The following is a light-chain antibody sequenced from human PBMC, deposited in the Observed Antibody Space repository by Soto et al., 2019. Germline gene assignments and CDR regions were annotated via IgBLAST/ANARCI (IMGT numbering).Light chain of an antibody. CDR1: QSVSSN. J-gene: IGKJ4*01. Sequence: EIVMTQSPATLSVSPGERAALSCRASQSVSSNLAWYQQKPGQAPRLLIYGASTRATGIPARFSGSGSGTEFTLTISSLQSEAFAVSYCQQYNNWPLTFGGGTKVDIK. CDR2: GAS. CDR3: QQYNNWPLT. V-gene: IGKV3-15*01.